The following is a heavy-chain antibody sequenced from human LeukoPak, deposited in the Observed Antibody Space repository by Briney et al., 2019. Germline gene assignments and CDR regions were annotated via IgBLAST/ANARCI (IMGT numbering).Heavy chain of an antibody. V-gene: IGHV4-34*01. D-gene: IGHD2-2*01. CDR1: GGSFSGYY. Sequence: PSETLSLTCAVYGGSFSGYYWSWIRQPPGKGLEWIGSIYHSGSTYYNPSLKSRVTISVDTSKNQFSLKLSSVTAADTAVYYCARAAIQLLKGNAFDIWGQGTMVTVSS. J-gene: IGHJ3*02. CDR2: IYHSGST. CDR3: ARAAIQLLKGNAFDI.